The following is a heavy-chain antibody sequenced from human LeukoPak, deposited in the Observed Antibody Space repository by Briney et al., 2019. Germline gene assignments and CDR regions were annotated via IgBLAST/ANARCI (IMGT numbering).Heavy chain of an antibody. CDR2: IRYDGSNK. V-gene: IGHV3-30*02. D-gene: IGHD2-2*01. CDR1: GFTFRSYE. J-gene: IGHJ4*02. Sequence: GGSLRLSCAASGFTFRSYEMNWVRQAPAKGLEWVAFIRYDGSNKYYADSVKGRFTISRDNSKNTLYLQMNSLRAEDTAVYYCATPGVVPAYGYFDYWGQGTLVTVSS. CDR3: ATPGVVPAYGYFDY.